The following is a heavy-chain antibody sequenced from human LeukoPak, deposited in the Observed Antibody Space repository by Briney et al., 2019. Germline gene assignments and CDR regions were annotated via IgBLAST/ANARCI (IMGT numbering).Heavy chain of an antibody. CDR3: AKKSIASANRPPIFDY. Sequence: PGGSLRLSCAASGFSFSGYAMSWVRQAPGKGLEWVSAINGPGDTTYYADSVKGRFTISRDNSKNTLSLQMNSLRAEDTAIYYCAKKSIASANRPPIFDYWGQGTLVTVSS. CDR2: INGPGDTT. D-gene: IGHD6-13*01. CDR1: GFSFSGYA. V-gene: IGHV3-23*01. J-gene: IGHJ4*02.